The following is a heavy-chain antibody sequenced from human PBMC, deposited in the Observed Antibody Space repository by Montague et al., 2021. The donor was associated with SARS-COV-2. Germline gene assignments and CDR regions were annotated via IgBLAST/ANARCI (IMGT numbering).Heavy chain of an antibody. CDR1: GASISTGIYY. CDR2: IRTTGHT. Sequence: TLSLTSTVSGASISTGIYYWSWIRQPAGKGLEWIGRIRTTGHTDYNSSLESRVFMSVDTSTNQFSLSLSSVTAADTAVYFCARFGSGTLKFDLWGQGTLVTVSS. CDR3: ARFGSGTLKFDL. D-gene: IGHD1-26*01. J-gene: IGHJ4*02. V-gene: IGHV4-61*02.